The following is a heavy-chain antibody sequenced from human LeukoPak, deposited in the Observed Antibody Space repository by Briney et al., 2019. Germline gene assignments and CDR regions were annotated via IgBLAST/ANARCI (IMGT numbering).Heavy chain of an antibody. Sequence: ASVKVSCKASGYTFTGYYMHWVRQAPGQGLEWMGWINPNSGGTNYAQKFQGRVTMTRDTSISTAYMELSRLRSDDTAVYYCARDFYGGQYSSSWYYYYYYMDVWGKGTTVTVSS. J-gene: IGHJ6*03. CDR2: INPNSGGT. V-gene: IGHV1-2*02. D-gene: IGHD6-13*01. CDR1: GYTFTGYY. CDR3: ARDFYGGQYSSSWYYYYYYMDV.